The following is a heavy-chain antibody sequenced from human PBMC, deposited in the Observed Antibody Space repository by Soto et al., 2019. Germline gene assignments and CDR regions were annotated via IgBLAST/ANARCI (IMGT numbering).Heavy chain of an antibody. J-gene: IGHJ3*02. V-gene: IGHV3-23*01. CDR3: AKGRRGTMIVVVTKPHDAFDI. CDR1: GFTFISYA. CDR2: ISGSGGST. Sequence: GGSLRLSCAASGFTFISYAMSWVRQAPGKGLEWVSAISGSGGSTYYADSVKGRFTISRDNSKNTLYLQMNSLRAEDTAVYYCAKGRRGTMIVVVTKPHDAFDIWGQGTMVTVSS. D-gene: IGHD3-22*01.